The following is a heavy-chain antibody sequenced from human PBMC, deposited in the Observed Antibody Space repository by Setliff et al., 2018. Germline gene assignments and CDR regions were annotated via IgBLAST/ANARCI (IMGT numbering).Heavy chain of an antibody. CDR1: GGTISSSSYY. CDR3: ARRRGIDDY. CDR2: IYYSGST. V-gene: IGHV4-39*01. J-gene: IGHJ4*02. Sequence: SETLSLTCTVSGGTISSSSYYWGWIRQPPGKGLEWIGSIYYSGSTYYNPSLKSRVTISVDTSKNQFSLKLSSVTAADTAVYYCARRRGIDDYWGQGTLVTVSS.